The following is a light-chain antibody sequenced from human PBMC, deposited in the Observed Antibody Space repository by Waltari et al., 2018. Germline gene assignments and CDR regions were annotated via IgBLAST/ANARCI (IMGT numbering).Light chain of an antibody. CDR2: AAS. V-gene: IGKV3-11*01. J-gene: IGKJ3*01. CDR3: QHRGHWPPVAT. CDR1: QSISSY. Sequence: IVLTQSPATLSLSPGERATLSCRASQSISSYLAWYQQRPGQSPRLLIYAASNRATGIPARFSGSGSGTDFTLTISSLEPEDFAVYYCQHRGHWPPVATFGPGTIVD.